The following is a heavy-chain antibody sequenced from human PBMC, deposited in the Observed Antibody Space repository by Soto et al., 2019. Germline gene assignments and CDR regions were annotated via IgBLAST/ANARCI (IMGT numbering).Heavy chain of an antibody. Sequence: ASVKVSCKVSGYTLTELSMHWVRQAPGKGLEWMGGFDPEDGETIYAQKFQGRVTMTEDTSTDTAYMELSSLRSEDTAVYYCATEVQSLLLWFGGRPKNWYFDLWGRGTLVTVSS. J-gene: IGHJ2*01. CDR2: FDPEDGET. V-gene: IGHV1-24*01. CDR3: ATEVQSLLLWFGGRPKNWYFDL. D-gene: IGHD3-10*01. CDR1: GYTLTELS.